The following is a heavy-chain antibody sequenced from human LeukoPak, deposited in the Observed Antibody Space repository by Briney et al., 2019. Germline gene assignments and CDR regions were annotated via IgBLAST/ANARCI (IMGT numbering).Heavy chain of an antibody. J-gene: IGHJ6*02. CDR2: THYTSKWNN. Sequence: SQTLSLTCAISGVSVSRNSAAWNWIRQSPSRGLEWLGRTHYTSKWNNDYAVSVKSRITINPDTSKNQFSLHLNSVTPEDTAVYYCARGQSSYFAMDVWGQGTTVTVS. D-gene: IGHD5-24*01. V-gene: IGHV6-1*01. CDR1: GVSVSRNSAA. CDR3: ARGQSSYFAMDV.